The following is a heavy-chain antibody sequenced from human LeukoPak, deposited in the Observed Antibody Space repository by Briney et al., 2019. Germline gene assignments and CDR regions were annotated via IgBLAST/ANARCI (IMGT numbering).Heavy chain of an antibody. J-gene: IGHJ4*02. CDR1: GFTFSSYG. Sequence: GGSLRLSCAASGFTFSSYGMHWVRQAPGKGLEWVAVISYDGSNKYYADSVKGRFTISRDNSKNTLYLQMNSLRAEDTAVYYCAKDQEVVVAATCDFDYWGQGTLVTVSS. CDR2: ISYDGSNK. D-gene: IGHD2-15*01. V-gene: IGHV3-30*18. CDR3: AKDQEVVVAATCDFDY.